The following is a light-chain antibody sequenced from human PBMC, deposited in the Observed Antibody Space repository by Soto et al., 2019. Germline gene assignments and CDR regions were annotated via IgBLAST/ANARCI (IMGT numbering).Light chain of an antibody. CDR2: DAS. Sequence: EIVLTQSPATLSLSPGERATLSCGASQSVSSSHLAWYQQKPGLAPRLLIYDASRRTTGIPDRFSGSGSGTDFTLSISRLEPEDFGVYYCQKYGSSPFTFGPGTKVDIK. CDR3: QKYGSSPFT. V-gene: IGKV3D-20*01. CDR1: QSVSSSH. J-gene: IGKJ3*01.